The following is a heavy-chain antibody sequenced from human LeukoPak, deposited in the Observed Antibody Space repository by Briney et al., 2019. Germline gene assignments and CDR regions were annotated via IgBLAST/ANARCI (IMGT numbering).Heavy chain of an antibody. D-gene: IGHD3-22*01. J-gene: IGHJ4*02. Sequence: GGSLRLSCAASGFTFSSYAMSWVRQAPGKGLEWVSVISGSGGSTYYADSVKGRFTISRDNSKNTLYLQMNSLRAEDTAVYYCARPPSSGYYFVSYWGQGTLVTVSS. CDR1: GFTFSSYA. V-gene: IGHV3-23*01. CDR3: ARPPSSGYYFVSY. CDR2: ISGSGGST.